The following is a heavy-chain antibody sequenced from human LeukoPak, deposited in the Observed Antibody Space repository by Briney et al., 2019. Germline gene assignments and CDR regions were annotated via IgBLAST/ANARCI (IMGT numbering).Heavy chain of an antibody. CDR3: TTGLSNYGSGPNDYYYGIDV. D-gene: IGHD3-10*01. J-gene: IGHJ6*02. V-gene: IGHV3-15*01. CDR1: GFTFSNAW. Sequence: GGSLRLSCAASGFTFSNAWMSWVRQAPGKGLEWVGRIKSKTDGGTTDYAAPVKGRFTISRDDSKNTLYLQMNSLKTEDTAVYYCTTGLSNYGSGPNDYYYGIDVWGQGTTVTVSS. CDR2: IKSKTDGGTT.